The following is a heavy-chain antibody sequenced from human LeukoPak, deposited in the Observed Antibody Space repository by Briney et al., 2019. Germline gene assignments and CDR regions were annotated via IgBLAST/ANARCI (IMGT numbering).Heavy chain of an antibody. V-gene: IGHV3-30*18. D-gene: IGHD6-19*01. J-gene: IGHJ4*02. CDR3: AKSEDEQWLGSHY. CDR2: ISYDGSNK. CDR1: GFTFSSYG. Sequence: GRSLRLSCAASGFTFSSYGMHWVRQAPGKGLEWVAVISYDGSNKYYADSVKGRFTISRDNSKNTLYLQMNSLRAEDTAVYYCAKSEDEQWLGSHYWGQGTLVTVSS.